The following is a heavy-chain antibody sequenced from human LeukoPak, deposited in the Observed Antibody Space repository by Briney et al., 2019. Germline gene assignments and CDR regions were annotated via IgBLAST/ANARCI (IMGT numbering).Heavy chain of an antibody. Sequence: GGSLRLSCVASGFNFNAYGMNWVRQAPGGGLEWLAFQSPTTRATHYADSVKGRFAISRDNAKNSLYLHMTSLTAEDTAVYYCARYYGSGSPYREYYFDYWGQGTLVTVSS. J-gene: IGHJ4*02. CDR3: ARYYGSGSPYREYYFDY. CDR1: GFNFNAYG. CDR2: QSPTTRAT. D-gene: IGHD3-10*01. V-gene: IGHV3-48*01.